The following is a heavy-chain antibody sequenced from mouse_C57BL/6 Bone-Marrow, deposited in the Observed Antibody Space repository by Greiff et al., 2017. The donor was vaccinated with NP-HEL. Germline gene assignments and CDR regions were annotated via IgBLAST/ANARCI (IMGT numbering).Heavy chain of an antibody. CDR3: ARPRLPLYYAMDY. D-gene: IGHD5-5*01. V-gene: IGHV1-81*01. CDR2: IYPRSGNT. CDR1: GYTFTSYG. J-gene: IGHJ4*01. Sequence: VQLQQSGAELARPGASVKLSCKASGYTFTSYGISWVKQRTGQGLEWIGEIYPRSGNTYYNEKFKGKATLTADKSSSTAYMELRSLTSEDAAVYFCARPRLPLYYAMDYWGQGTSVTVSS.